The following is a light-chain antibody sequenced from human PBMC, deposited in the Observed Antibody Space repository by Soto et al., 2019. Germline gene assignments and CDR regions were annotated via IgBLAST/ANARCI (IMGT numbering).Light chain of an antibody. CDR1: QSISRY. J-gene: IGKJ1*01. CDR2: GAS. CDR3: QQYGSSPPT. V-gene: IGKV3-20*01. Sequence: IVLTQSPGTLSLSPGERTTLSCRASQSISRYLAWYQQKPGQGPRLLIYGASSRATGTPDRFSGSGSGTDSTLTINRLEPEDFALYYCQQYGSSPPTFGQGTKVEIK.